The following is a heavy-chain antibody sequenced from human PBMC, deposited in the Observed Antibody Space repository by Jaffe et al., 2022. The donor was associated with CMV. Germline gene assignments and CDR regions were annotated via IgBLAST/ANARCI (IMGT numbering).Heavy chain of an antibody. Sequence: QVQLVESGGGVVQPGRSLRLSCAASGFTFSSYGMHWVRQAPGKGLEWVAVIWYDGSNKYYADSVKGRFTISRDNSKNTLYLQMNSLRAEDTAVYYCARDLRRAQYSSSSGLMDVWGQGTTVTVSS. CDR2: IWYDGSNK. CDR3: ARDLRRAQYSSSSGLMDV. D-gene: IGHD6-6*01. CDR1: GFTFSSYG. J-gene: IGHJ6*02. V-gene: IGHV3-33*01.